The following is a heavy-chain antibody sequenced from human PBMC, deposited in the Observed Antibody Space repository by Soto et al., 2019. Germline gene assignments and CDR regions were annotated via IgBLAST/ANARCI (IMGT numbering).Heavy chain of an antibody. V-gene: IGHV4-59*08. D-gene: IGHD3-10*01. J-gene: IGHJ6*02. CDR2: MGYNGFT. CDR3: ARQGFDEFHGLVDV. CDR1: GGPMNNYY. Sequence: SETLSLTCTISGGPMNNYYCSWFRQPRGQGLEWIGYMGYNGFTRYNPSLRSRVAISLDTAKNQFSLNLSSVTAADTALYYCARQGFDEFHGLVDVWGQGIRGTVSS.